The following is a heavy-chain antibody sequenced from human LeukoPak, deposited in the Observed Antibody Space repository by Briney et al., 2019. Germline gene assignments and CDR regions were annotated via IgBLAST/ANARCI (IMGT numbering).Heavy chain of an antibody. Sequence: SETLSLTCTVSGGSISSHYWSWIRQPPGKGLEWIGYIYYSGSTNYNPSLKSRVTISEDTSKNQFSLKLSSVTAADTAVYYCARASDWFDPWGQGTLVTVSS. J-gene: IGHJ5*02. CDR3: ARASDWFDP. CDR1: GGSISSHY. V-gene: IGHV4-59*11. CDR2: IYYSGST.